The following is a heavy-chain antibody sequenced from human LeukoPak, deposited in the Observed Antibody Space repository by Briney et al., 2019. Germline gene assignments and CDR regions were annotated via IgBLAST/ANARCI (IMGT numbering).Heavy chain of an antibody. CDR2: MYYSGST. V-gene: IGHV4-39*07. D-gene: IGHD2-15*01. CDR3: ARGTVGYCSGGSCQGWSDP. J-gene: IGHJ5*02. Sequence: SETLSLTCTVSGGSINSNGYYWGWIRQPPGKGLEWIGNMYYSGSTYYNPSLKSRVTMSGDTSKNQVSLKLNSVTAADTAVYYCARGTVGYCSGGSCQGWSDPWGQGTLVTVSS. CDR1: GGSINSNGYY.